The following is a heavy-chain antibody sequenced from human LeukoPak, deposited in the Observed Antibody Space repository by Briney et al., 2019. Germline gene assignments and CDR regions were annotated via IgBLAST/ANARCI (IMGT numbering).Heavy chain of an antibody. CDR3: ARGVRITMVRGVPFNYGMDV. J-gene: IGHJ6*04. CDR2: INHSGST. D-gene: IGHD3-10*01. CDR1: GGSFSGYY. V-gene: IGHV4-34*01. Sequence: SETLSLTCAVYGGSFSGYYWSWIRQPPGKGLEWIGEINHSGSTNYNPSLKSRVTISVDTSKNQFSLKLSSVTAADTAVYYCARGVRITMVRGVPFNYGMDVWGKGTTVTVSS.